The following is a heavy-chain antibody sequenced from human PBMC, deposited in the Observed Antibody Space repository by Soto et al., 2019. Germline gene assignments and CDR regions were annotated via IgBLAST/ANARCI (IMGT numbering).Heavy chain of an antibody. Sequence: PGGSLRLSCTVSGFSVSSNYMSWVRQAPGKGLEWVSIIHSGGDTYYADSVKDRFTISRDRSKNTVHLQMNNLRVEDTAVYYCARDPGYSQPFLEYLFYGGQGTLVTVSS. D-gene: IGHD3-3*02. CDR2: IHSGGDT. J-gene: IGHJ4*02. CDR1: GFSVSSNY. V-gene: IGHV3-66*01. CDR3: ARDPGYSQPFLEYLFY.